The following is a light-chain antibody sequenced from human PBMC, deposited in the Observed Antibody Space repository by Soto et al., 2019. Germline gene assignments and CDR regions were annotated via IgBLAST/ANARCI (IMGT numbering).Light chain of an antibody. Sequence: EVVMTQSPATLSVSPGERATLSCGASQSVRSYLAWYQQKPGQAPRLLIHGASTRAPGIPARFSGSGSGTDFTLTISSLQSEDFAVYYCHQYDHWPQTFGQGTRWISN. CDR3: HQYDHWPQT. J-gene: IGKJ1*01. CDR2: GAS. CDR1: QSVRSY. V-gene: IGKV3-15*01.